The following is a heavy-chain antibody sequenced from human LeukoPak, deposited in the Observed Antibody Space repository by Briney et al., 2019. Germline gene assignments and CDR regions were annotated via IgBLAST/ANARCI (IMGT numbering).Heavy chain of an antibody. Sequence: PGGSLRLSCGATGFTFSSRTMNWVRQAPGKGLEWVSTITNDGGATYYADSVRGRFTVSRDNSRNTLYLQMNSLRVEDTAVYYCAPRGIGGVDWFDPWGQGTLVTVSS. CDR2: ITNDGGAT. D-gene: IGHD2-8*02. J-gene: IGHJ5*02. V-gene: IGHV3-23*01. CDR1: GFTFSSRT. CDR3: APRGIGGVDWFDP.